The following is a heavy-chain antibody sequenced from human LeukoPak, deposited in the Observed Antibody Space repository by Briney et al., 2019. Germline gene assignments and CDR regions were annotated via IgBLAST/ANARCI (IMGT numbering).Heavy chain of an antibody. J-gene: IGHJ3*02. CDR3: ARGSGYYYDSSGYHDAFDI. CDR1: GYTFTSYD. Sequence: ASVNVSCKASGYTFTSYDINWVRQATGQGREWMGWMNPNSGNTGYAQKFQGRVTMTRNTSISTAYMELSSLRSEDTAVYYCARGSGYYYDSSGYHDAFDIWGQGTMVTVSS. CDR2: MNPNSGNT. V-gene: IGHV1-8*01. D-gene: IGHD3-22*01.